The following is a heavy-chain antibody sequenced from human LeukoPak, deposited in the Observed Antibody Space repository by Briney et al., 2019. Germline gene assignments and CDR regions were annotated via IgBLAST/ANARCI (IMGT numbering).Heavy chain of an antibody. CDR2: ISGGVGTT. Sequence: PGRSLRLSCAASGFTFDDYAMHWVRQAPGKGLEWVSAISGGVGTTYYADSVKGRFTISRDNSKNTLYLRMNSLRAEDTAVYYCAKGHWHGSGSYWVWGQGTLVTVSS. CDR1: GFTFDDYA. CDR3: AKGHWHGSGSYWV. D-gene: IGHD3-10*01. J-gene: IGHJ4*02. V-gene: IGHV3-23*01.